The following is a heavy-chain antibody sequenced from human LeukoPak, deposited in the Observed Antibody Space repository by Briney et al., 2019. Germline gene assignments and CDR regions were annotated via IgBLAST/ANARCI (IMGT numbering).Heavy chain of an antibody. V-gene: IGHV1-69*13. J-gene: IGHJ4*02. CDR1: GGTFSSYA. D-gene: IGHD6-19*01. Sequence: GASVKVSCKASGGTFSSYAISWVRQAPGQGLEWMGGIIPIFGTANYAQKFQGRVTITADESTSTAYMELSSLRSEDTAVYYCARDFPRYSSGWPRFDYWGQGTLVTVSS. CDR3: ARDFPRYSSGWPRFDY. CDR2: IIPIFGTA.